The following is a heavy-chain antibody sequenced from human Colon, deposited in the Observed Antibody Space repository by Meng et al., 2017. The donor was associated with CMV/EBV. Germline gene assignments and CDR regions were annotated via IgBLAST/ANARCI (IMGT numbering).Heavy chain of an antibody. CDR3: ARFFPYCSADNCYPYFDF. Sequence: FTSYDINWGRPATGQGLEWMGWMNPHSGNTGYAQKFQGRVTMTRNTSINTAYMELSSLNFEDTAVYYCARFFPYCSADNCYPYFDFWGQGTLVTVSS. D-gene: IGHD2-15*01. V-gene: IGHV1-8*01. CDR1: FTSYD. J-gene: IGHJ4*02. CDR2: MNPHSGNT.